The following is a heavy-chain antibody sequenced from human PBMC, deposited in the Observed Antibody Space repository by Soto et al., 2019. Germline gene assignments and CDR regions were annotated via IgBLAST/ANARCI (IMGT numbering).Heavy chain of an antibody. CDR1: GFTFRNYW. CDR3: GSVFAY. CDR2: IDHEGIGT. J-gene: IGHJ4*01. V-gene: IGHV3-74*01. Sequence: PGGSLRLSCAASGFTFRNYWMHWVRQVPGRGLVWVSRIDHEGIGTSYADSVKGRFTISRDNAKNMVYLEVNSLRAEDTAVYYCGSVFAYWGHGTLATVSS.